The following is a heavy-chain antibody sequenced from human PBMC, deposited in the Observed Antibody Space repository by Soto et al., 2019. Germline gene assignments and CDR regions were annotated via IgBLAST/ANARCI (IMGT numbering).Heavy chain of an antibody. Sequence: SEALSLTCEGYGRSFSDYILSGLRQTTGKGLQWMGQINHSGSANYNPSLKSRVTISVHTSSSQFSLELSSVTAADTAVYYCARGLISGSHYSGGWYYFDYWGQGTQVT. CDR3: ARGLISGSHYSGGWYYFDY. D-gene: IGHD1-26*01. J-gene: IGHJ4*02. CDR2: INHSGSA. CDR1: GRSFSDYI. V-gene: IGHV4-34*01.